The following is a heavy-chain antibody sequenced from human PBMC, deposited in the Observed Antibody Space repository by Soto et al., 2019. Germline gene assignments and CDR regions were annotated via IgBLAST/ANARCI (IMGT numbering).Heavy chain of an antibody. V-gene: IGHV1-18*04. D-gene: IGHD1-26*01. CDR3: ARDRLGATGDY. J-gene: IGHJ4*02. CDR2: ISAYNANT. CDR1: GYTFTSYG. Sequence: ASVKVSCKASGYTFTSYGISWVRQAPGQGLEWMGWISAYNANTNYAQKLQGRVTMTTDTSTSTSYMELRSLRSDDTAVYFCARDRLGATGDYWGQGTLVIVSS.